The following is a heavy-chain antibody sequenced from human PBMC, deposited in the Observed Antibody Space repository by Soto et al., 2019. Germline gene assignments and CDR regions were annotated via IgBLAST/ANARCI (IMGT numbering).Heavy chain of an antibody. Sequence: KPSETLSLTCTVSGGSISSYYWSWIRQPAGKGLGWIGRIYTSGSTNYNPSLKSRVTMSVDTSKNQFSLKLSSVTAADTAVYYCARGFGGYCSSTSCYRGYGMDVWGQGTTVTV. V-gene: IGHV4-4*07. CDR3: ARGFGGYCSSTSCYRGYGMDV. CDR1: GGSISSYY. J-gene: IGHJ6*02. CDR2: IYTSGST. D-gene: IGHD2-2*01.